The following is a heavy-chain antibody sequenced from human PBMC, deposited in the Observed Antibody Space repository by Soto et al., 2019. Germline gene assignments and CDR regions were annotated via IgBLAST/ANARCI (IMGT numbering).Heavy chain of an antibody. CDR2: ISSSSSYI. CDR1: GFTFSSYS. J-gene: IGHJ6*02. V-gene: IGHV3-21*01. CDR3: ASIFVLVGPGYDYYCMDA. Sequence: EVQLVESGGGLVRPGGSLRLSCAASGFTFSSYSMNWVRQAPGKGLEWVSSISSSSSYIYYADSVKGRFTITRDNAKNSQNLQINSLRAEATAVYYCASIFVLVGPGYDYYCMDACGRGTTVTV. D-gene: IGHD3-3*02.